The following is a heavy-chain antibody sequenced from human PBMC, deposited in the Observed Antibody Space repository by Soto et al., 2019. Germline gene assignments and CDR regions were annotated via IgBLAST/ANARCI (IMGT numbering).Heavy chain of an antibody. Sequence: QVQLVQSGAEVKKPGSSVKVSCKASGVTFSNYALISWVRQAPGQGLEWMGGIIPIDATVNYAQKFQGRITITADESTTTAYMDLGSLRSEDTAVYYCARDILGFGYTYGDVWGQGTTVTVSS. CDR2: IIPIDATV. D-gene: IGHD3-10*01. V-gene: IGHV1-69*12. J-gene: IGHJ6*01. CDR1: GVTFSNYA. CDR3: ARDILGFGYTYGDV.